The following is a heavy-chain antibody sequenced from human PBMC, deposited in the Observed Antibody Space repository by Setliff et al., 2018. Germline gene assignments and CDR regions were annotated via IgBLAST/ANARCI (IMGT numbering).Heavy chain of an antibody. J-gene: IGHJ4*02. CDR1: GATLSGVV. Sequence: TCKASGATLSGVVFSWVRQAPGHGLEWMGRFIPVLGKPNYAPRFQGRLTITVDTSTGTSYMDLRSLRSDDTAIYYCATELRSPFWHFDLWGQGSLVTVSS. CDR2: FIPVLGKP. V-gene: IGHV1-69*04. D-gene: IGHD3-3*01. CDR3: ATELRSPFWHFDL.